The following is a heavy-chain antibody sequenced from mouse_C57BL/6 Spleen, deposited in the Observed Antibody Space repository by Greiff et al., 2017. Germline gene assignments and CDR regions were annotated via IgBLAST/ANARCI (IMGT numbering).Heavy chain of an antibody. D-gene: IGHD2-12*01. V-gene: IGHV1-53*01. Sequence: QVQLKQPGTELVKPGASVKLSCKASGYTFTSYWMHWVKQRPGQGLEWIGNINPSNGGTNYNEKFKSKATLTVDKSSSTAYMQLSSLTSEDSAVYYCARWCYSVYAMYYWGQGTSVTVSS. CDR3: ARWCYSVYAMYY. J-gene: IGHJ4*01. CDR1: GYTFTSYW. CDR2: INPSNGGT.